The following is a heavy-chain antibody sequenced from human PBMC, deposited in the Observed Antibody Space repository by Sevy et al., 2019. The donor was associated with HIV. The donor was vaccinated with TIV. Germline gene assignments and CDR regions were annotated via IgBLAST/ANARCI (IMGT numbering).Heavy chain of an antibody. CDR3: SRDSPYGVPNDY. Sequence: GGSLRLSCAASGFTFSDSAMHWVRQASGKGLEWVGRIRSKPKTNATAYAASVKGRFTLSRDASKNTAYLQMDSLRLEDTAVYYCSRDSPYGVPNDYWGQRTLVTVSS. D-gene: IGHD4-17*01. V-gene: IGHV3-73*01. CDR1: GFTFSDSA. CDR2: IRSKPKTNAT. J-gene: IGHJ4*02.